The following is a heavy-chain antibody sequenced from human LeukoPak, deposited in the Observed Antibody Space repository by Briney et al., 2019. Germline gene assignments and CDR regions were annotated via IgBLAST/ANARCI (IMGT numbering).Heavy chain of an antibody. Sequence: GGSLRLSCAASGFTFSSYAMSWVRQAPGKGLEWISAISGSGGSTYYADSVKGRFTTSRDNSKNTLYLQMNSLRAEDTAVYYCAKDRGGSYYYFDYWGQGTLVTVSP. D-gene: IGHD1-26*01. V-gene: IGHV3-23*01. CDR1: GFTFSSYA. CDR2: ISGSGGST. J-gene: IGHJ4*02. CDR3: AKDRGGSYYYFDY.